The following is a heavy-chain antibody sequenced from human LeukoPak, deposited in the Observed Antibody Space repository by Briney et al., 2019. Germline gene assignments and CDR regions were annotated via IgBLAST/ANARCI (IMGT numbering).Heavy chain of an antibody. D-gene: IGHD6-13*01. CDR1: GYSFTGYW. Sequence: GESLKISCKGSGYSFTGYWIGWVRQMPGKGLEWMGIIYPGDSDTRYSPSFQGQVTISADKSISTAYLQWSSLKASDNAIYYCARRASSEEYFQHWGQGTLVTVSS. CDR3: ARRASSEEYFQH. CDR2: IYPGDSDT. J-gene: IGHJ1*01. V-gene: IGHV5-51*01.